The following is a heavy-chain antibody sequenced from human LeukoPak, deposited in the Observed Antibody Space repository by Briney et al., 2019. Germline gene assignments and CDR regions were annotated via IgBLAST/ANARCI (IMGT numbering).Heavy chain of an antibody. CDR2: IYHSGST. Sequence: PSETLSLTXAVSGYSISSGYYWGWVRQPPGKGLEWIGSIYHSGSTYYNPSLKSRVTISVDTSKNQFSLKLSSVTAADTAAYYCARGYSYGFVYWGQGTLVTVSS. V-gene: IGHV4-38-2*01. J-gene: IGHJ4*02. CDR1: GYSISSGYY. CDR3: ARGYSYGFVY. D-gene: IGHD5-18*01.